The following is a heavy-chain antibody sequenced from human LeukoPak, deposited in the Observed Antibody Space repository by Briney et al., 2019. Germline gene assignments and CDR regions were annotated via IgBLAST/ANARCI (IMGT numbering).Heavy chain of an antibody. CDR1: GFTFSSYA. CDR3: AREDSGYDPKDY. D-gene: IGHD5-12*01. Sequence: GGSLRLSCAASGFTFSSYAMHWVRQAPGQGLEWVAVISYDGSKKYYADSVKGRFTISSDNSKNTLYLQMNSLRAEDTAVYYCAREDSGYDPKDYWGQGTLVTVSS. V-gene: IGHV3-30-3*01. CDR2: ISYDGSKK. J-gene: IGHJ4*02.